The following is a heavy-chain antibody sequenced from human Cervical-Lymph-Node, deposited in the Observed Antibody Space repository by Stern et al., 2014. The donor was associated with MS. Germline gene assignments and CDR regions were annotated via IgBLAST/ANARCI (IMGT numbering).Heavy chain of an antibody. D-gene: IGHD5-12*01. J-gene: IGHJ4*02. CDR3: ANRDMGYTYGRHDY. V-gene: IGHV1-69*06. CDR2: IVPLFGTP. CDR1: GGTFNNHV. Sequence: VQLVQSGAEVKKTGSSVKVSCKASGGTFNNHVISWVRQARGQGLEWMGWIVPLFGTPDYARKFQGRVTITADKSTSTVHMVLSSLNREDTGIYYCANRDMGYTYGRHDYWGQGTLVTVS.